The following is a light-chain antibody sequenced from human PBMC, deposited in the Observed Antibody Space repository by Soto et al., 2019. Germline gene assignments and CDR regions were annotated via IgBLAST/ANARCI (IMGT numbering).Light chain of an antibody. CDR2: DVS. CDR3: CSYAGSYTLL. J-gene: IGLJ2*01. V-gene: IGLV2-11*01. CDR1: SSDVGGYNY. Sequence: QSVLTQPRSVAGSPGQSVTISCTGTSSDVGGYNYVSWYQQHPGKAPKLMIYDVSKRPSGVPDRFSGSKSGNTASLTISGLPAEDEADYYCCSYAGSYTLLFGGGTKVTVL.